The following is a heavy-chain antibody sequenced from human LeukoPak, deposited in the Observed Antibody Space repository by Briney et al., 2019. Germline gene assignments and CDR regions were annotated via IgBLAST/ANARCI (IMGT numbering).Heavy chain of an antibody. D-gene: IGHD3-16*01. Sequence: PGGSLRLSCAASGFTFTSYSMNWVRQAPGKGLEWVSYIDSSSTTVLYADSVKGRFTISRDNARNSLYLQMNGLRDEDTAVYYRARDHNWGFDHWGQGTLVTVSS. CDR3: ARDHNWGFDH. V-gene: IGHV3-48*02. CDR2: IDSSSTTV. J-gene: IGHJ4*02. CDR1: GFTFTSYS.